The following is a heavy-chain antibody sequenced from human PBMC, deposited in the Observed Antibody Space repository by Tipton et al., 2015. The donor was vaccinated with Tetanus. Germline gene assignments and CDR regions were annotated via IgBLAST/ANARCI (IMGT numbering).Heavy chain of an antibody. J-gene: IGHJ6*02. D-gene: IGHD2-21*02. CDR1: GYTFTGYY. V-gene: IGHV1-18*04. Sequence: QVQLVQSGAEVKKPGASVKVSCKASGYTFTGYYMHWVRQAPGQGLEWMGWISAYNGNTNYAQKLQGRVTMTTDTSTSTAYMELRSLRSDDTAVYYCARAPHIVVVTAPQSHYYYGMDVWGQGTTVTVSS. CDR3: ARAPHIVVVTAPQSHYYYGMDV. CDR2: ISAYNGNT.